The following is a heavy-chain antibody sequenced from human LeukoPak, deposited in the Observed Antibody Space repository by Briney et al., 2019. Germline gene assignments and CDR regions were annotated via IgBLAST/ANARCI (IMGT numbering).Heavy chain of an antibody. CDR1: GFTVSSNY. CDR3: AALSGPRSVDVDY. J-gene: IGHJ4*02. CDR2: IYSGGST. Sequence: AGGSLRLSCAASGFTVSSNYMSWVRQAPGKGLEWVSVIYSGGSTYYADSVKGRFTISRDNSKNTLYLQMNSLRAEDTAVYYCAALSGPRSVDVDYWGQGTLVTVSS. V-gene: IGHV3-66*01. D-gene: IGHD5-12*01.